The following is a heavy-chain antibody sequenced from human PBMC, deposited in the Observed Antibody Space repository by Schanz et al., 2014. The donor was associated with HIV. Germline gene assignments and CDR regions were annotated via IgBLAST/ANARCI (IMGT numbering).Heavy chain of an antibody. CDR2: VIPMFGTA. CDR3: ARGIPDDSSGYYANFYGMDV. CDR1: GGTFNNSA. V-gene: IGHV1-69*01. D-gene: IGHD3-22*01. J-gene: IGHJ6*02. Sequence: QVHLVQSGAAVTQPGSSVTVSCKASGGTFNNSAINWVRQAPGQGLEWMGQVIPMFGTANFAQRFQGRVTITADESTRTAYMARSSLRPEDTAMYYCARGIPDDSSGYYANFYGMDVWGQGTTVTVSS.